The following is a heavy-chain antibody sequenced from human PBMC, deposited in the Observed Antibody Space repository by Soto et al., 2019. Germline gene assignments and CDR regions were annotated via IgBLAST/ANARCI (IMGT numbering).Heavy chain of an antibody. V-gene: IGHV3-74*01. CDR2: INTDGSTT. CDR1: GFTFSSYW. D-gene: IGHD3-22*01. CDR3: TRVGDSSGFITWFDP. Sequence: PGGSLRLSCAASGFTFSSYWMHWVRQAPGKGLVWVSRINTDGSTTNYADSVKGRFTISRDNAKNTLYLQMNSLRAEDTAVYYCTRVGDSSGFITWFDPWGQGTLVTVSS. J-gene: IGHJ5*02.